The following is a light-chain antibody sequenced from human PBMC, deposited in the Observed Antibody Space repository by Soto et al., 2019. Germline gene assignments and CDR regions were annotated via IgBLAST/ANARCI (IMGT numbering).Light chain of an antibody. V-gene: IGKV3-20*01. CDR1: QSVSRSY. CDR3: QQYGRLPLT. J-gene: IGKJ4*01. Sequence: EIVLTQSPGTLSLSPGERATLSCRASQSVSRSYLAWYQQKPGQAPWLLIYGASSRATGIPDRFSGSGSGTDFTLTISRLEPEDFAVFHCQQYGRLPLTFGGGTKVEIK. CDR2: GAS.